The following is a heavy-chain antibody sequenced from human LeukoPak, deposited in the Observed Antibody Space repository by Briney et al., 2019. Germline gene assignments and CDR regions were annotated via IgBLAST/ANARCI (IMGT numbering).Heavy chain of an antibody. J-gene: IGHJ4*02. CDR1: GFTFSSYS. D-gene: IGHD3-22*01. CDR2: ISSSSSYI. CDR3: ATGVWDSGGYYPFDY. V-gene: IGHV3-21*01. Sequence: GGSLRLSCAASGFTFSSYSMNWVRQAPGKGLEWVSSISSSSSYIYYADSVKGRFTISRDNAKNSLYLQMNSLRAEDTAVYYCATGVWDSGGYYPFDYWGQGTLVTVSS.